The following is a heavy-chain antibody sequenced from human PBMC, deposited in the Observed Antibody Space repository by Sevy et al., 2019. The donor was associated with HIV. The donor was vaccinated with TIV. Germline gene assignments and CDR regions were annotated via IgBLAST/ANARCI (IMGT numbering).Heavy chain of an antibody. D-gene: IGHD3-16*01. CDR3: ARDPYARRGFDY. CDR2: LNPGNGNT. J-gene: IGHJ4*02. V-gene: IGHV1-3*01. CDR1: GYNFNTYT. Sequence: GASVKVSCKATGYNFNTYTIHWVRQAPGQSLEWMAWLNPGNGNTKYSQQFRGRVTITRDTSARTVYMELTSLTSEDTAVYFCARDPYARRGFDYWGQGTLLTVSS.